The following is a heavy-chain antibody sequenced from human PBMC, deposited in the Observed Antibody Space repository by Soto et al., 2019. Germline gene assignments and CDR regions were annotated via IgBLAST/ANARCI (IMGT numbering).Heavy chain of an antibody. CDR2: INPSGGST. CDR1: GYTLTSYY. Sequence: ASVKVSCKASGYTLTSYYMHWVRQAPGQGLEWMGIINPSGGSTSYAQKFQGRVTMTRDTSTSTVYMELSSLKSEDTAVYYCARALDLGFGEFSLVDYWGQGSLVTVSS. CDR3: ARALDLGFGEFSLVDY. D-gene: IGHD3-10*01. J-gene: IGHJ4*02. V-gene: IGHV1-46*01.